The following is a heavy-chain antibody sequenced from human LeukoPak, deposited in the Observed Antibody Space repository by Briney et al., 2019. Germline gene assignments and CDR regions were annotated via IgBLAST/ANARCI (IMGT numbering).Heavy chain of an antibody. CDR3: ARALPQMATISNLFDY. Sequence: SETLSLTCTVSGGSISSYYWSWIRQPPGKGLEWIGYIYYSGSTNYNPSLKSRVTISVDTPKNQFSLKLSSVTAADTAVYYCARALPQMATISNLFDYWGQGTLVTVSS. D-gene: IGHD5-24*01. CDR2: IYYSGST. V-gene: IGHV4-59*01. CDR1: GGSISSYY. J-gene: IGHJ4*02.